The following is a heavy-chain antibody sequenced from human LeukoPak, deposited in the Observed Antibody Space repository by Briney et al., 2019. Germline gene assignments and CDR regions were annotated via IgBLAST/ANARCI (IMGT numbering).Heavy chain of an antibody. CDR1: GGSISSYY. Sequence: SETLSLTCTVSGGSISSYYWSWIRQPPGKGLEWIGYIYYSGSTNYNPSLKSRVTISVDTSKNQFSLKLSSVTAADTAVYYCAREIRGYYYDSSGYPDYWGQGTLVTVSS. CDR3: AREIRGYYYDSSGYPDY. D-gene: IGHD3-22*01. J-gene: IGHJ4*02. V-gene: IGHV4-59*12. CDR2: IYYSGST.